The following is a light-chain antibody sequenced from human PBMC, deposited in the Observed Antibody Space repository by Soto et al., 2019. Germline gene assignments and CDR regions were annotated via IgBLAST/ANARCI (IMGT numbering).Light chain of an antibody. CDR3: QQYNNWPPWT. V-gene: IGKV3-15*01. CDR1: QSVGNN. J-gene: IGKJ1*01. Sequence: EIVLTQSPAALSVSPGERVTLSCRASQSVGNNLAWYQQRPGQGPRLLIYAASDKATDIPVTFSGSGSGTEFTLTISSLQSEDFAVYYCQQYNNWPPWTFGRGTKVEI. CDR2: AAS.